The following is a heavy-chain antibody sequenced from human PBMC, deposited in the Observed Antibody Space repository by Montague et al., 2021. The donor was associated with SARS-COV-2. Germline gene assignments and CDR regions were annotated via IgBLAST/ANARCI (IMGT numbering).Heavy chain of an antibody. V-gene: IGHV4-39*01. CDR1: GASISSRSYY. J-gene: IGHJ4*02. CDR3: ARRGSSVWGVTVSAELDY. D-gene: IGHD3-10*01. CDR2: KYYSGST. Sequence: SETLSLTCTVSGASISSRSYYWGWIRQPPGKGLEWIGFKYYSGSTYYNPILMSRVTISVDTSKNQFSLKLSSVTAADTAVYYCARRGSSVWGVTVSAELDYWARESWSLSPQ.